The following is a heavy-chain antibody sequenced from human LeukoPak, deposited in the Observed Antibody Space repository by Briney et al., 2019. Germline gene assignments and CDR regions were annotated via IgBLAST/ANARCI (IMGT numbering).Heavy chain of an antibody. V-gene: IGHV3-23*01. CDR2: ISGSGGST. CDR3: AKFGWLRPLTRYFDY. J-gene: IGHJ4*02. Sequence: PGGTLRLSCAASGFTFSSYGMSWVRQAPGKGLEWVSAISGSGGSTYYADSVKGRFTISRDNSKNTLYLQMNSLRAEDTAVYYCAKFGWLRPLTRYFDYWGQGTLVTVSS. D-gene: IGHD5-12*01. CDR1: GFTFSSYG.